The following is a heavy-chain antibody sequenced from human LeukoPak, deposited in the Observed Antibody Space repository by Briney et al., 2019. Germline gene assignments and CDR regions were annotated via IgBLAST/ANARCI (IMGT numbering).Heavy chain of an antibody. CDR3: ASLRALGDPKAWRRNYFDY. J-gene: IGHJ4*02. CDR2: IYHSGST. D-gene: IGHD3-10*01. Sequence: SGTLSLTCAVSGGSISSSNWWSWVRQPPGKGLEWIGEIYHSGSTNYNPSLKSRVTISVDKSKNQFSLKLSSVTAADTAVYYCASLRALGDPKAWRRNYFDYWGQGTLVTVSS. CDR1: GGSISSSNW. V-gene: IGHV4-4*02.